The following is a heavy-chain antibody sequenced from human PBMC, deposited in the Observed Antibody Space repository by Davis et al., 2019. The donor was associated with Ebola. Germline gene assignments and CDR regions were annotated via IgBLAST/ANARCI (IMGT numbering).Heavy chain of an antibody. D-gene: IGHD6-19*01. J-gene: IGHJ4*02. CDR1: GYTFTGYT. CDR3: AREVSRGAVAGVFFDY. Sequence: AASVKVSCKASGYTFTGYTMHWVRQAPGQTLQWMGWLNAGNGNTKYSQRFQGRVTMTSDTSASTAYMDLSSLRSEDTAVYYCAREVSRGAVAGVFFDYWGQGTLVTVSS. CDR2: LNAGNGNT. V-gene: IGHV1-3*01.